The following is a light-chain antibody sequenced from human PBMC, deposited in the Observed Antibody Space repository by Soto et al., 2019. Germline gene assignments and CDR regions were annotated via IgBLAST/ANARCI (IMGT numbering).Light chain of an antibody. CDR3: SSYTSSSTLEVV. CDR1: SSDVGGYNY. CDR2: DVS. Sequence: QSALTQPASVAGSPGQSSTLSCTGTSSDVGGYNYVSWYQQHPGKAPKLMIYDVSNRPSGVSNRFSGSKSGNTASRTIAGLQAEDEADYYCSSYTSSSTLEVVFGGGTKLTVL. V-gene: IGLV2-14*01. J-gene: IGLJ2*01.